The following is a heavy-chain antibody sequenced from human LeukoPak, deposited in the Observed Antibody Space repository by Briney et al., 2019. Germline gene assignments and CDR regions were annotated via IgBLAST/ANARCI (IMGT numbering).Heavy chain of an antibody. V-gene: IGHV3-74*01. CDR1: RFIFSDSY. J-gene: IGHJ4*02. Sequence: GGSLRLSWAASRFIFSDSYIKCIRQAPGKGLVWVSRINSDGSSTRYADSVKGRFTISRDNAKNTLYLQMNSLRAEDTAVYYCARDLRYYDSSATGDYWGQGTLVTVSS. CDR3: ARDLRYYDSSATGDY. CDR2: INSDGSST. D-gene: IGHD3-22*01.